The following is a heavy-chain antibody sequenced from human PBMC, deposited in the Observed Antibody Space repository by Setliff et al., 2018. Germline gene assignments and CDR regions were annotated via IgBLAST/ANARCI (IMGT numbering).Heavy chain of an antibody. V-gene: IGHV1-3*01. CDR1: GDTSTTYA. D-gene: IGHD2-2*01. Sequence: GASVKVSCKASGDTSTTYAIHWVRQAPGQGLEWMGWINAGNGNIRYSQNFQGRVTITRDTSASTAYMELSSLRSEDTAVYYCARARSTSLVFVNWFDPWGQGTLVTVSS. CDR2: INAGNGNI. J-gene: IGHJ5*02. CDR3: ARARSTSLVFVNWFDP.